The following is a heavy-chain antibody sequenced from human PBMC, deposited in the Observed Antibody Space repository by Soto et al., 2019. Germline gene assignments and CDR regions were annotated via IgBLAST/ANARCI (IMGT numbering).Heavy chain of an antibody. CDR2: ISYDGSNK. Sequence: AGGSLRLSCAASGFTFSSYAMHWVRQAPGKGLEWVAVISYDGSNKYYADSVKGRFTISRDNSKNTLYLQMNSLRAEDTAVYYCAREYSGSYRLFYTDYWGQGTLVTFSS. V-gene: IGHV3-30-3*01. J-gene: IGHJ4*02. CDR1: GFTFSSYA. D-gene: IGHD1-26*01. CDR3: AREYSGSYRLFYTDY.